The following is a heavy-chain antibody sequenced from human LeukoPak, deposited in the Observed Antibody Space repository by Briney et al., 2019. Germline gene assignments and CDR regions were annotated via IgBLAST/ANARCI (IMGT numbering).Heavy chain of an antibody. CDR3: TRRDYGDILTGPDV. Sequence: GGSLRLSCVASGFIFSGSTIQWARQASGKGREWLGRIRNKDNNYATAYVASVKGRFTFSRDDSKNTAYLQMNSLKIEDTGVYYCTRRDYGDILTGPDVWGKGATVTVSS. CDR2: IRNKDNNYAT. J-gene: IGHJ6*04. CDR1: GFIFSGST. D-gene: IGHD3-9*01. V-gene: IGHV3-73*01.